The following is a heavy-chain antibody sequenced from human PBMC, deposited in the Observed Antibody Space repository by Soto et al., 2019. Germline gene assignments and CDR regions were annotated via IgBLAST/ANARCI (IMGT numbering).Heavy chain of an antibody. J-gene: IGHJ3*02. CDR1: GGSISSYY. V-gene: IGHV4-59*08. D-gene: IGHD3-16*02. CDR3: ARLYGLDAFDI. CDR2: IYYSGST. Sequence: PSETLSLTCTFSGGSISSYYWSLIRQPPGKGLEWIGYIYYSGSTNYNPSLKSRVTISVDTSKNQFSLKLSSVTAADTAVYYCARLYGLDAFDIWGQGTMVTVSS.